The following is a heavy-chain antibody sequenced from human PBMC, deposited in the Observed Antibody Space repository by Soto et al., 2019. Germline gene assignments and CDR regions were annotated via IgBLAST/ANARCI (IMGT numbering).Heavy chain of an antibody. Sequence: VQLVQSGAEVKKPGASVKVSCKASGYRFTSYGISWVRQAPGQGLEWMGWINAYNGNTKYAQKFQGRVTMTTDTSTSTAYMELRSLTSDDSAVYYCARNDAPTVTPDNWGQGTLVTVSS. CDR1: GYRFTSYG. V-gene: IGHV1-18*01. CDR2: INAYNGNT. D-gene: IGHD4-17*01. J-gene: IGHJ4*02. CDR3: ARNDAPTVTPDN.